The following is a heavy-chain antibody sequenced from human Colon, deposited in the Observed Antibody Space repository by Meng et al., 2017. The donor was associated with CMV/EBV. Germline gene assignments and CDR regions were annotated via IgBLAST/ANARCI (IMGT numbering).Heavy chain of an antibody. D-gene: IGHD2-2*01. CDR3: ARSSTSCYGRCYYYYGMDV. V-gene: IGHV1-2*02. CDR2: INPNSGGT. J-gene: IGHJ6*02. CDR1: GYTFTGYY. Sequence: VKVSCKASGYTFTGYYMHWVRQAPGQGLEWMGWINPNSGGTNYAQKFQGRVTMTRDTSISTAYMELRRLRSDDTAVYYCARSSTSCYGRCYYYYGMDVWGQGTTVTVSS.